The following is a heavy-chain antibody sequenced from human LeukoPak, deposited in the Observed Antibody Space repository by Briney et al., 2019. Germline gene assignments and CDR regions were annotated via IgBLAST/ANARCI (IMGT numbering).Heavy chain of an antibody. V-gene: IGHV4-4*07. D-gene: IGHD1-1*01. CDR3: ASSSWKKTFDY. CDR1: GGSITFYY. CDR2: IHTSGTT. J-gene: IGHJ4*02. Sequence: SETLSLTCSVSGGSITFYYWNWIRKPAGKGLEWIGRIHTSGTTNYNPSLKSLVTMSIDTSQKKFSLNLTSVTAADTAVYYCASSSWKKTFDYWGQGALVTVSS.